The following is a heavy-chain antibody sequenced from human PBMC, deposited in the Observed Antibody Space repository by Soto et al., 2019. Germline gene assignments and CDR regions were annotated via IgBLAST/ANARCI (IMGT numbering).Heavy chain of an antibody. V-gene: IGHV3-23*01. D-gene: IGHD5-18*01. Sequence: GGSLRLSCAASGFTFSSYAMSWVRQAPGKGLEWVSAISGSGGSTYYADSVKGRFTISRDNSKNTLYLQMNSLRAEDTAVYYCAKDHPEYSYGYYYYYGMDVWGQGTTVTVSS. CDR2: ISGSGGST. CDR1: GFTFSSYA. CDR3: AKDHPEYSYGYYYYYGMDV. J-gene: IGHJ6*02.